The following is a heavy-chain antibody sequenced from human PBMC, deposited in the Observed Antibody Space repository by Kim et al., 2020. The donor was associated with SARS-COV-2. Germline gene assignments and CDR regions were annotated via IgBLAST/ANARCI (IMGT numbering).Heavy chain of an antibody. V-gene: IGHV3-23*01. CDR2: ISGSGDGT. CDR3: AKGHPGGIHYFDY. D-gene: IGHD6-13*01. Sequence: GGSLRLSCAASGFTFSTYAMSWVRQAPGKGLEWVSGISGSGDGTYYADSVTVRFTISRDKAKNTLYLQMNSLRAEDTAVYYCAKGHPGGIHYFDYWGQGTLVTVSS. CDR1: GFTFSTYA. J-gene: IGHJ4*02.